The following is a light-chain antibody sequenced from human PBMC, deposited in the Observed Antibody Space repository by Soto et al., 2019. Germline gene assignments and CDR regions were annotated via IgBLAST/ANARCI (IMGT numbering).Light chain of an antibody. V-gene: IGKV3-20*01. J-gene: IGKJ3*01. CDR1: HRVSSNH. CDR2: DTS. Sequence: ELVLTQSPGTLSLSPGERATLSCRASHRVSSNHSAWYQQKPGQAPRLLIYDTSSRAPGIPDRFSGSGSGTESGTDFTLTISRLEPEDFAVYYCQQYDDSRVTFGPGTKVDIK. CDR3: QQYDDSRVT.